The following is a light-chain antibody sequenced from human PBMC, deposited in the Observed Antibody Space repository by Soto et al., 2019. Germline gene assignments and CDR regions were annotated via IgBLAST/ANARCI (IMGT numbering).Light chain of an antibody. J-gene: IGLJ2*01. CDR2: EVT. Sequence: QSALTQPPSASGSPGQSVTISCTGTSSNVGAYNYVSWYQQHPGKAPKLMIYEVTKRPSGVPDRVSGSKSGSTASLTVSGLQAEDEADYYCSSWTGNNFVVFGGGTKLTVL. CDR3: SSWTGNNFVV. V-gene: IGLV2-8*01. CDR1: SSNVGAYNY.